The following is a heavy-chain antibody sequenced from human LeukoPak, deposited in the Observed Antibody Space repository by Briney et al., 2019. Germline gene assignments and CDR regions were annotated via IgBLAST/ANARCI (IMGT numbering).Heavy chain of an antibody. V-gene: IGHV1-18*04. Sequence: ASVKVSCKASSYTFTSYGISWVRQAPGQGLEWMGWISAYNGNRNYAQNLQGRVTMTTDTSTSTAYMELRSLRSDDTAVYYCARDLGYSYGLYYFDYWGQGTLVTVSS. CDR2: ISAYNGNR. D-gene: IGHD5-18*01. CDR3: ARDLGYSYGLYYFDY. CDR1: SYTFTSYG. J-gene: IGHJ4*02.